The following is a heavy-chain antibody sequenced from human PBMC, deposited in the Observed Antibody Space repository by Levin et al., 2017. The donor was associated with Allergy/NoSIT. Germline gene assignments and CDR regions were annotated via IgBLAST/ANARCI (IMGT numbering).Heavy chain of an antibody. Sequence: PGGSLRLSCAASGFTFSNAWMSWVRQAPGKGLEWVGRIKSKTDGGTTDYAAPVKGRCTISRDDSKNTLYLQMNSLKTEDTAVYYCTTHLGGYCSSTSCSRAEVFGVPQYYYYYYGMDVWGQGTTVTVSS. CDR2: IKSKTDGGTT. D-gene: IGHD2-2*01. V-gene: IGHV3-15*01. J-gene: IGHJ6*02. CDR1: GFTFSNAW. CDR3: TTHLGGYCSSTSCSRAEVFGVPQYYYYYYGMDV.